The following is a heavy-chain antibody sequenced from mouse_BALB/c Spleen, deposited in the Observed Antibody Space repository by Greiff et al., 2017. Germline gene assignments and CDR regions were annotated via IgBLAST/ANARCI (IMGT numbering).Heavy chain of an antibody. Sequence: QVQLQQSGADLAKPGASVKMSCKASGYTFTSYWMHWVKQRPGQGLEWIGYINPSTGYTEYNQKFKDKATLTADKSSSTAYMQLSRLTSEDSAVYYCARKGLRPFDYWGQGTTLTVSS. V-gene: IGHV1-7*01. CDR2: INPSTGYT. D-gene: IGHD1-1*01. CDR3: ARKGLRPFDY. CDR1: GYTFTSYW. J-gene: IGHJ2*01.